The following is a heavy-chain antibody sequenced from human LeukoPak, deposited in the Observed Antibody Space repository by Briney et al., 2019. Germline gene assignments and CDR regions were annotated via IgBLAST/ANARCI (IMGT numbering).Heavy chain of an antibody. Sequence: SVNVSCKVSGYTLTELSMHWVRQAPGKGLEWKGGFDPEDGETIYAQKFQGRVTMTEDTSTDTAYMELSSLRSEDTAVYYCATVKLGYSYGRTQFDYWGQGTLVTVSS. V-gene: IGHV1-24*01. CDR1: GYTLTELS. D-gene: IGHD5-18*01. CDR3: ATVKLGYSYGRTQFDY. J-gene: IGHJ4*02. CDR2: FDPEDGET.